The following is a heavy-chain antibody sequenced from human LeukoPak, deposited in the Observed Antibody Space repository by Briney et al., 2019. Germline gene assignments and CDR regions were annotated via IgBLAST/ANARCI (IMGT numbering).Heavy chain of an antibody. J-gene: IGHJ6*02. CDR3: ARSLYYYGMDV. V-gene: IGHV1-69*04. Sequence: ASVKVSCKASGGTFSSYAISWVRQAPGQGLEWMGRIIPILGIANYAQKFQGRVTITADKSTSTAYMELSSLRSEDTAVYYCARSLYYYGMDVWGQGTTVSVFS. CDR1: GGTFSSYA. CDR2: IIPILGIA.